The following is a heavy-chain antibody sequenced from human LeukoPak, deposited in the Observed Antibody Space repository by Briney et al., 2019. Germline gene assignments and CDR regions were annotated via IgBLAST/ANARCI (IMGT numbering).Heavy chain of an antibody. CDR2: INHSGST. Sequence: PSETLSLTCTVSGGSISSYYWSWIRQPPGKGLEWIGEINHSGSTNCNPSLKSRVTVSVDTSKNQFSLKLSSVTAADTAVYYCARQTGAYYYYMDVWGKGTTVTISS. J-gene: IGHJ6*03. CDR1: GGSISSYY. V-gene: IGHV4-34*01. CDR3: ARQTGAYYYYMDV. D-gene: IGHD7-27*01.